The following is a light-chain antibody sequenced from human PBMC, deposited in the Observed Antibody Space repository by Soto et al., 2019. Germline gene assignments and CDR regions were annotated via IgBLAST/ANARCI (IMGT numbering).Light chain of an antibody. CDR3: LSYTTSTTYV. V-gene: IGLV2-14*03. CDR1: SSDVGAYNH. CDR2: DVS. Sequence: QSALTQPASVSVSPGQSITISCTGTSSDVGAYNHVSWFQHHPGKAPKLMIYDVSNRPSGVSNRFSGSKSGNTASLTISGLQAEDEADYYCLSYTTSTTYVFGTGTKVTVL. J-gene: IGLJ1*01.